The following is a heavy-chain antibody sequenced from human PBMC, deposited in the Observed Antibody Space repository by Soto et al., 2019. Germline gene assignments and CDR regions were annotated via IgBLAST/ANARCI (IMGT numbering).Heavy chain of an antibody. CDR1: CGSISSSNW. Sequence: SETLSLTCAVSCGSISSSNWWSWVRRPPGKGLEWIGEIYHSGSTNYNPSLKSRVTISVDKSKNQFSLKLSSVTAADTAVYYCARVGLSSWDSYGMDVWGQGTTVTVSS. V-gene: IGHV4-4*02. J-gene: IGHJ6*02. CDR2: IYHSGST. CDR3: ARVGLSSWDSYGMDV. D-gene: IGHD6-13*01.